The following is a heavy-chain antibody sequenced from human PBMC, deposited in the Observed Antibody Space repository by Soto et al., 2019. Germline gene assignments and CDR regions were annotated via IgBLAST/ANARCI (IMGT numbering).Heavy chain of an antibody. CDR2: INYLGST. CDR1: GGSVSSGTFY. CDR3: ARGKGSNYYYGMGV. J-gene: IGHJ6*02. D-gene: IGHD4-4*01. V-gene: IGHV4-61*01. Sequence: SETLSLTCSVSGGSVSSGTFYWSWIRQPPGRGLEWIGYINYLGSTNYNPSLKSRVTISVDTSKTQFSLKVSSVTAADTAVYYCARGKGSNYYYGMGVWGPGTTLTVSS.